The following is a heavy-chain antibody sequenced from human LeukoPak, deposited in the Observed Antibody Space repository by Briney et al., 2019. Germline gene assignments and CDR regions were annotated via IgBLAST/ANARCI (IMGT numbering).Heavy chain of an antibody. V-gene: IGHV3-66*01. D-gene: IGHD1-26*01. J-gene: IGHJ5*02. CDR3: ARASTGTYSNWFDP. CDR2: IYSDGST. Sequence: PGGSLRLSCAASGFTVSSKYMTCVRQAPGKGLEWVSIIYSDGSTYYADSVKGRFTISRDNSNNTLYLQMNSLRAEDTAVYFCARASTGTYSNWFDPWGQGTLVTVSS. CDR1: GFTVSSKY.